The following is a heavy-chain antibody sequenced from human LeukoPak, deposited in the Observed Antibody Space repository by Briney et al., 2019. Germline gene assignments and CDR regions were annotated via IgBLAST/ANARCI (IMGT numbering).Heavy chain of an antibody. CDR2: IYNDGVT. Sequence: GGSLRLSCAASGLSVSRYYMNWIRQAPGKGLEWVSIIYNDGVTKYADSVKGRFTISRDNSKNTVYLQMNSLRAEDTAVYYCARAGRVFGGVIVEDAFDVWGQGTMVTVSS. CDR1: GLSVSRYY. CDR3: ARAGRVFGGVIVEDAFDV. D-gene: IGHD3-16*02. V-gene: IGHV3-53*01. J-gene: IGHJ3*01.